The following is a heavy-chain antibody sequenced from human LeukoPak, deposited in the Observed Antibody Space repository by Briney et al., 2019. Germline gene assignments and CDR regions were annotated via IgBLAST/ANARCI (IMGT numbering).Heavy chain of an antibody. J-gene: IGHJ4*02. CDR3: ARDQSSGWFYFDY. V-gene: IGHV3-53*01. Sequence: RGSLRLSCAASGLTVSSNYMSWVRQAPGKGLEWVSVIYSGGSTYYADSVKGRFTISRDNSKNTLYLQMNSLRAEDTAVYYCARDQSSGWFYFDYWGQGTLVTVSS. D-gene: IGHD6-19*01. CDR1: GLTVSSNY. CDR2: IYSGGST.